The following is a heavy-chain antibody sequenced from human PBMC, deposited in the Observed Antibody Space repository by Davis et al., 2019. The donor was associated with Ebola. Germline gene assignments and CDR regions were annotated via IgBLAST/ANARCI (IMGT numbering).Heavy chain of an antibody. D-gene: IGHD1-1*01. Sequence: ASVKVSCKASGYTFTSYGITWVRQAPGQGLEWMGWINPHNGNTNYAQNVQGRVTMTTDTSTSTAYMEVGILGSDDTAVYYCARAQFPTTSDHWGQGTLVTVSS. CDR3: ARAQFPTTSDH. V-gene: IGHV1-18*04. CDR1: GYTFTSYG. CDR2: INPHNGNT. J-gene: IGHJ4*02.